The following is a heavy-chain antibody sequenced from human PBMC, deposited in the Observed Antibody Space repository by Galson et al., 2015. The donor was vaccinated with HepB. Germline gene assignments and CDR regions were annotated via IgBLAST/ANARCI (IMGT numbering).Heavy chain of an antibody. CDR1: GFSLSTNGMR. J-gene: IGHJ4*02. Sequence: PALVKPTQTLTLTCTFSGFSLSTNGMRVSWIRQPPGKALEWLARIDWDDDKFYSTSLKTRLSISKDTSKNQVVLTMTNMDPVDTATYYCARTNLQYYFDYWGQGTLVTVSS. V-gene: IGHV2-70*04. CDR2: IDWDDDK. D-gene: IGHD1-14*01. CDR3: ARTNLQYYFDY.